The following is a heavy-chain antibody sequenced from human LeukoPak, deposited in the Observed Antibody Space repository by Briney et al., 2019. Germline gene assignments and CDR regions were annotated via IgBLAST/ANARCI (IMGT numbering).Heavy chain of an antibody. V-gene: IGHV1-69*13. CDR2: IIPIFGTA. D-gene: IGHD6-19*01. CDR3: ANLPSSGWYRPNY. CDR1: GGTFSSYA. J-gene: IGHJ4*02. Sequence: ASVKVSCKASGGTFSSYAISWVRQAPGQGLEWMGRIIPIFGTANYAQKFQGRVTITADESTSTAYMELSSLRSEDTAVYYCANLPSSGWYRPNYWGQGTLVTVSS.